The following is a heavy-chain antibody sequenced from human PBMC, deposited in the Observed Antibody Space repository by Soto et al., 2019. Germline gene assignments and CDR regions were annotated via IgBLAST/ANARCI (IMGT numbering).Heavy chain of an antibody. J-gene: IGHJ4*02. CDR3: ARVYCSGGSCYSIDY. D-gene: IGHD2-15*01. CDR1: GGTFSSYT. Sequence: SVKVSCKASGGTFSSYTISWVRQAPGQGLEWMGRIIPILGIANYAQKFQGRVTITADKSTSTAYMELSSLRSEDTAVYYCARVYCSGGSCYSIDYWGQGTLVTVSS. CDR2: IIPILGIA. V-gene: IGHV1-69*02.